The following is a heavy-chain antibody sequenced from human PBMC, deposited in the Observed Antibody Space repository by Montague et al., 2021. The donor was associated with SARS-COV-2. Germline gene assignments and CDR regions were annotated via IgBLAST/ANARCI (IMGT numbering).Heavy chain of an antibody. CDR3: ARIPSLRYFDWSIIPGHTPAYYYYYGMTS. CDR1: GFSLSTSGMC. J-gene: IGHJ6*02. D-gene: IGHD3-9*01. CDR2: IDWDDDK. Sequence: PALVKPTQTLTLTCTFSGFSLSTSGMCVSWIRQPPGKALEWLALIDWDDDKYYSTSLKTRLTISKDTSKNQVVLTMTNMDPVDTATYYCARIPSLRYFDWSIIPGHTPAYYYYYGMTSGAKGPRSPSP. V-gene: IGHV2-70*01.